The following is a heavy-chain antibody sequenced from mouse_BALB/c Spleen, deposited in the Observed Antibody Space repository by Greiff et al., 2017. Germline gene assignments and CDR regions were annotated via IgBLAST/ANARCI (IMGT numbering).Heavy chain of an antibody. V-gene: IGHV3-8*02. CDR3: ARFGGGYAYAMDY. CDR1: GDSITSGY. J-gene: IGHJ4*01. CDR2: ISYSGST. D-gene: IGHD2-14*01. Sequence: EVKLMESGPSLVKPSQTLSLTCSVTGDSITSGYWNWIRKFPGNKLEYMGYISYSGSTYYNPSLKSRISITRDTSKNQYYLQLNSVTTEDTATYYCARFGGGYAYAMDYWGQGTSVTVSS.